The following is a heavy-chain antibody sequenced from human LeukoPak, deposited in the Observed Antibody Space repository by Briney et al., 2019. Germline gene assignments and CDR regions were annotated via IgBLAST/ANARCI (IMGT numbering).Heavy chain of an antibody. CDR1: GFTFSNFW. J-gene: IGHJ4*02. Sequence: GGSLRLSCAASGFTFSNFWMRWVRQAPGKGLEWVSIIYSGGDTYYADSVQGRFAISRDNSKNTLYLQMNSLRAEDTAVYYCASLLPPTYYYDSSDSVADYWGQGTLVTVSS. D-gene: IGHD3-22*01. V-gene: IGHV3-66*01. CDR3: ASLLPPTYYYDSSDSVADY. CDR2: IYSGGDT.